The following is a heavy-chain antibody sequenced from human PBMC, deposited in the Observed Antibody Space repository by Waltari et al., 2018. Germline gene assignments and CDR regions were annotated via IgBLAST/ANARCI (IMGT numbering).Heavy chain of an antibody. Sequence: QVQLQESGPGLVKPSETLSLTCTVSGGSISSYYWSWIRQPPGKGLEWIGYIYYSGSTNYNPSLKSRVTISVDTSKNQFSLKLSSVTAADTAVYYCARVRQLPIYYMDVWGKGTTVTISS. V-gene: IGHV4-59*01. CDR2: IYYSGST. CDR3: ARVRQLPIYYMDV. D-gene: IGHD5-18*01. CDR1: GGSISSYY. J-gene: IGHJ6*03.